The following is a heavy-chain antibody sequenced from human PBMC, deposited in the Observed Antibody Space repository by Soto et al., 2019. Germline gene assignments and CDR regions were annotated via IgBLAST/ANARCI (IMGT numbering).Heavy chain of an antibody. V-gene: IGHV1-3*01. J-gene: IGHJ5*02. CDR1: GYSFTSYA. CDR2: INAGNGNT. CDR3: ARNSTSITGTRGVRGFDP. D-gene: IGHD1-7*01. Sequence: QVQLVQSGAEVKKPGASVKVSCKASGYSFTSYAMHWVRQAPGQRLEWMGWINAGNGNTKYSQKFQGRVTITRDTAASTAYMELSSLRSEDTAVYYCARNSTSITGTRGVRGFDPWGQGTLVTVSS.